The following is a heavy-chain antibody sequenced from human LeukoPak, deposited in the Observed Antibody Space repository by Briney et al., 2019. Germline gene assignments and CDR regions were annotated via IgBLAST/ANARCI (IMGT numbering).Heavy chain of an antibody. CDR3: ARQDIAVAGLNGFFDY. V-gene: IGHV4-39*01. D-gene: IGHD6-19*01. Sequence: SETLSLTCTVSGGSISSSSYYWGWLRQPPGLGLEWIVSIYYSGSTYYNPSLKSRVTISVDTSKNQFSLKLSSVTAADTAVYYCARQDIAVAGLNGFFDYWGQGTLVTVSS. CDR2: IYYSGST. CDR1: GGSISSSSYY. J-gene: IGHJ4*02.